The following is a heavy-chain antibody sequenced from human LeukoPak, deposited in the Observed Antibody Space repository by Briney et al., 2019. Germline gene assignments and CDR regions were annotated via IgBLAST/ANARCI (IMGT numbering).Heavy chain of an antibody. V-gene: IGHV1-69*04. CDR2: IIPTLGIA. CDR3: ARDCRSVSCYSVDY. CDR1: GYTFNASY. D-gene: IGHD2-15*01. Sequence: SVKVSCKASGYTFNASYIHWVRQAPGQGLEWMGRIIPTLGIANYAQKFQGRVSITADTSTSTSYMELSSLRSEDTAVFYCARDCRSVSCYSVDYWGQGTWSPSPQ. J-gene: IGHJ4*02.